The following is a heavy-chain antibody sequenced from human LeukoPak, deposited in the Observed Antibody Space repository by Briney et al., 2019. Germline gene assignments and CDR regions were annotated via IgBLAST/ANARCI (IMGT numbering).Heavy chain of an antibody. D-gene: IGHD1-26*01. J-gene: IGHJ4*02. CDR1: GGSIDITNY. CDR3: TREDRPYCPFAY. CDR2: TAHDGTT. V-gene: IGHV4-4*02. Sequence: SETLSLTCGVSGGSIDITNYWSWVRQAPGKGLEWIGETAHDGTTNYNPSLRSRVAMSFDRANNQFSLSLTSVTAADTAVYYCTREDRPYCPFAYWGQGVLVTVSS.